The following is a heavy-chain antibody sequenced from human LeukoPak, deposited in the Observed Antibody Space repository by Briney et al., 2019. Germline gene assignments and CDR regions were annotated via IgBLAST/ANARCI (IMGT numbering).Heavy chain of an antibody. Sequence: ASVKVSCKTSGYTFSDYYIHWIRQAPGQGLEWVGWINPNSGGTNYAQKFQGRVTMTRDTSISTAYMELSRLRSDDTAVYYCARDRDYYDSSGYYENWGQGTLVTVSS. V-gene: IGHV1-2*02. CDR1: GYTFSDYY. D-gene: IGHD3-22*01. CDR3: ARDRDYYDSSGYYEN. J-gene: IGHJ4*02. CDR2: INPNSGGT.